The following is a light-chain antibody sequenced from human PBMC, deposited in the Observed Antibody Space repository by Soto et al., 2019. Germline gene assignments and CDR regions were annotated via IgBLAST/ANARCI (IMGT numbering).Light chain of an antibody. Sequence: DIVMTQSPDSPAVSLGERATINCKSSQSVLYSSNNKNYLAWYQQKPGQPPKLLIYWASTRESGVPDRFSGSGSGTDFTLTISSLQAEDVAVYYCQQYSLVYTFGQGTKLEIK. CDR3: QQYSLVYT. CDR2: WAS. V-gene: IGKV4-1*01. CDR1: QSVLYSSNNKNY. J-gene: IGKJ2*01.